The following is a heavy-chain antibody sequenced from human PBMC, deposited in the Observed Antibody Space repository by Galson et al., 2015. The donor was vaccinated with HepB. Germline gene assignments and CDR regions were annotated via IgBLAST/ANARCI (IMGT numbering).Heavy chain of an antibody. D-gene: IGHD4-17*01. CDR2: INSDGGTT. Sequence: SLRLSCAASRFTFSRYWMHWVRQAPGTGLVWVSRINSDGGTTSYADSVKGRFTISRDNAKNTLYLQMNSLRAEDTAVYYCARAIPYGDYYYYYAMDVWGQGTTVTVSS. CDR1: RFTFSRYW. J-gene: IGHJ6*02. V-gene: IGHV3-74*01. CDR3: ARAIPYGDYYYYYAMDV.